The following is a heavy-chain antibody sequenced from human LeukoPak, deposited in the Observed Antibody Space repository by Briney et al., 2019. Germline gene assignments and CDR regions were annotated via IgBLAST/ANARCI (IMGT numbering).Heavy chain of an antibody. V-gene: IGHV3-23*01. J-gene: IGHJ3*02. CDR3: ARDRVALPEGAFDI. CDR1: QFKFNNYG. Sequence: GGSLRLSCATSQFKFNNYGMTWVRQAPGKGLEWVSSITVSGGGTQYADSVKGRFTISRDNAKNTLYLQMNSLRAEDTAVYYCARDRVALPEGAFDIWGQGTMVTVSS. D-gene: IGHD1-14*01. CDR2: ITVSGGGT.